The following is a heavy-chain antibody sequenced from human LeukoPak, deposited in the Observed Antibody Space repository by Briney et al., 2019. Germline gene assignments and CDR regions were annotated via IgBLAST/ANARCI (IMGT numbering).Heavy chain of an antibody. CDR2: ISSSSSYI. CDR3: ARVLFSGSGGPIDY. CDR1: GFTFSSYS. Sequence: GGSLRLSCAVSGFTFSSYSMNWVRQAPGKGLKWVSSISSSSSYIYYADSVKGRFTISRDNAKNSLYLQMNSLRAEDTAVYYCARVLFSGSGGPIDYWGQGTLVTVSS. D-gene: IGHD3-10*01. J-gene: IGHJ4*02. V-gene: IGHV3-21*01.